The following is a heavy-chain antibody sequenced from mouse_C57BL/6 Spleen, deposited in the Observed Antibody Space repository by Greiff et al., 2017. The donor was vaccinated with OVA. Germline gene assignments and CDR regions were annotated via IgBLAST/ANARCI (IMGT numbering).Heavy chain of an antibody. CDR3: ARQEEGMMRTWFAY. CDR2: FYPGSGSI. V-gene: IGHV1-62-2*01. CDR1: GYTFTEYT. Sequence: QVQLKESGAELVKPGASVKLSCKASGYTFTEYTIHWVKQRSGQGLAWIGWFYPGSGSIKYNEKFKDKVTLTADKSSSTVYMELSRWTSEDSAVYICARQEEGMMRTWFAYWGQGTLVTVSA. D-gene: IGHD2-3*01. J-gene: IGHJ3*01.